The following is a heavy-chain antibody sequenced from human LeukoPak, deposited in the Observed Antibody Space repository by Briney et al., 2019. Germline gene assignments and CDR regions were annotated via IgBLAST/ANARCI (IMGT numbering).Heavy chain of an antibody. V-gene: IGHV1-69*05. Sequence: GASVKVSCKASGGTFSSYAISWVRQAPGQGLEWMGGIIPIFGTANYAQKFQGRVTITTDESTSTAYLELSSLRSEDTAVYYCARGTYDSSGYYSQIAYYYMDVWGKGTTVTVSS. CDR3: ARGTYDSSGYYSQIAYYYMDV. CDR2: IIPIFGTA. D-gene: IGHD3-22*01. J-gene: IGHJ6*03. CDR1: GGTFSSYA.